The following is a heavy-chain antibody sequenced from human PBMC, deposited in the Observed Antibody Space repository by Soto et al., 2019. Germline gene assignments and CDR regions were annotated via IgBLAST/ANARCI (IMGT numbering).Heavy chain of an antibody. V-gene: IGHV4-31*03. J-gene: IGHJ5*02. CDR1: CGSISSGGYY. D-gene: IGHD2-8*01. CDR3: AREPSGYCTNGVCPGVWFDP. CDR2: IYYSGST. Sequence: SETLSLTCTVSCGSISSGGYYGSWIRQHPGKGLEWIGYIYYSGSTYYNPSLKSRVTISVDTSKNQFSLKLSSVTAADTAVYYCAREPSGYCTNGVCPGVWFDPWGQGTLVTVSS.